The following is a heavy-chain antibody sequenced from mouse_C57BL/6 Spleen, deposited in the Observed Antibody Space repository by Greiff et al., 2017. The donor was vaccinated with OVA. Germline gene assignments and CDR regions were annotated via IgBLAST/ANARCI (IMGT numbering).Heavy chain of an antibody. CDR3: TRSTTVVAKGFDY. Sequence: VQLQESGAELVRPGASVTLSCKASGYTFTDYEMHWVKQTPVHGLEWIGAIDPETGGTAYNQKFKGKAILTADKSSSTAYMELRSLTSEDSAVYYCTRSTTVVAKGFDYWGQGTTLTVSS. V-gene: IGHV1-15*01. J-gene: IGHJ2*01. CDR1: GYTFTDYE. D-gene: IGHD1-1*01. CDR2: IDPETGGT.